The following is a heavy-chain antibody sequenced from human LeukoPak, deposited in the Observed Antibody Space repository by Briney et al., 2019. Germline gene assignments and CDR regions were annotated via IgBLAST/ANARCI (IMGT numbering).Heavy chain of an antibody. CDR1: GFTFNSYS. Sequence: PGGSLRLSCAASGFTFNSYSVNWVRQAPGKGLEWVSSISSSSSYIYYADSVKGRFTISRDNAKNSLYLQMNSLRAEDTAVYYCARVIVGATAAFDIWGQGTMVTVSS. CDR3: ARVIVGATAAFDI. CDR2: ISSSSSYI. D-gene: IGHD1-26*01. V-gene: IGHV3-21*01. J-gene: IGHJ3*02.